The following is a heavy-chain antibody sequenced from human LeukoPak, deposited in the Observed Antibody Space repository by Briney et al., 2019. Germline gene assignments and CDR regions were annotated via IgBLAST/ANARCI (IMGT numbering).Heavy chain of an antibody. D-gene: IGHD2-2*01. CDR1: GFTFSSYA. J-gene: IGHJ6*03. Sequence: GGSLRLSCAASGFTFSSYAMSWVRHAPGKGLEWVAIISGGGGNTYYADSVKGRFTISRDNAKNTLYLQMNSLRAEDTAVYYCARDLDEDIVVVPASAMDVWGKGTTVTVSS. V-gene: IGHV3-23*01. CDR2: ISGGGGNT. CDR3: ARDLDEDIVVVPASAMDV.